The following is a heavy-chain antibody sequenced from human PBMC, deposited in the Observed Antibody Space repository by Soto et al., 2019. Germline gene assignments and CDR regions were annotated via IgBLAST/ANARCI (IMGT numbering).Heavy chain of an antibody. CDR3: TRGGDAYKNGH. D-gene: IGHD2-21*01. V-gene: IGHV4-61*01. J-gene: IGHJ4*02. CDR1: DGSVSIGTYY. Sequence: QVQLQDSGPGLVKPSETLSLTCTVSDGSVSIGTYYWSWLRQPPGKGLEWIGFIHYSGRTNYNPSLKSRVTMSVDTSKNYFSMKLTSVNAADTAGYYCTRGGDAYKNGHWGQGTLVTVSS. CDR2: IHYSGRT.